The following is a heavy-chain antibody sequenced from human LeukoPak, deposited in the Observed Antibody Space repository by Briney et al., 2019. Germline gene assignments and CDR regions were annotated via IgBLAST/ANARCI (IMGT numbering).Heavy chain of an antibody. Sequence: GGSLRLSCAASGFTVSSNYMSWVRQAPGKGLECVSVIYSGGSTYYADSVKGRFTISRDNSKNTLYLQMNSLGAEDTAVYYCARSWVGQPPGYWGQGTLVTVSS. CDR2: IYSGGST. V-gene: IGHV3-53*01. CDR3: ARSWVGQPPGY. D-gene: IGHD2-15*01. CDR1: GFTVSSNY. J-gene: IGHJ4*02.